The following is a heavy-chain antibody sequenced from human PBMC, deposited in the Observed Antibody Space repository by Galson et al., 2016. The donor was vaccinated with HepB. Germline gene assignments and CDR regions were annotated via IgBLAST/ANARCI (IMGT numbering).Heavy chain of an antibody. D-gene: IGHD3-10*01. V-gene: IGHV3-33*01. CDR3: ARDQRLLLFGERRALEI. J-gene: IGHJ3*02. CDR2: MWYDGSKQ. CDR1: GFMFNIYG. Sequence: SLRLSCAASGFMFNIYGMHWVRQAPGKGLEGVAVMWYDGSKQHYEDSVKGRFTVSRDNSKRALYLQMNSLRADDTAVYYCARDQRLLLFGERRALEIWGQGTMVTVSS.